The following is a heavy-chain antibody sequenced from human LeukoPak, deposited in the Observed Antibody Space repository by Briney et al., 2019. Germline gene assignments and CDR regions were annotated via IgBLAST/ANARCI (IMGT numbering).Heavy chain of an antibody. Sequence: GGSLRLSCAVSGFTFSSYTMNWVRQAPGKGLEWVSSITGRSTYIYYADSVKGRFTISRDNAKNSLYLQMNSLRAEDTAVYYCARDLTVTSACWLDRWGQGTLVTVSS. CDR2: ITGRSTYI. D-gene: IGHD4-11*01. J-gene: IGHJ5*02. CDR3: ARDLTVTSACWLDR. V-gene: IGHV3-21*01. CDR1: GFTFSSYT.